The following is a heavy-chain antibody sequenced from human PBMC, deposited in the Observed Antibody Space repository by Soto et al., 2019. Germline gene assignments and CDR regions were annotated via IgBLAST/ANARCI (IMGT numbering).Heavy chain of an antibody. D-gene: IGHD2-15*01. CDR2: IYYSGST. CDR3: ARHSDCSGGSCYSEYFAVGNRFDP. V-gene: IGHV4-39*01. CDR1: GGSISSGRYY. J-gene: IGHJ5*02. Sequence: QLQLQESGPGLVKPSETLSLTCTVSGGSISSGRYYWGWIRQPPGKGLEWIGSIYYSGSTYSNPSLKSRVTIFVDTSKNQFSLRLSSVTAADTAVYYCARHSDCSGGSCYSEYFAVGNRFDPWGQGTLVTVSS.